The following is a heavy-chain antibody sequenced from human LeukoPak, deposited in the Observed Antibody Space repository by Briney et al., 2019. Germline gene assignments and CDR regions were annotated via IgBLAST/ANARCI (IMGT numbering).Heavy chain of an antibody. Sequence: PGGSLRLSCVVSGFTFSTHARTWVRQAPGKGLERVSDISGPGGTTYYAASVKGRFTISRDNSKNTLFLQMNSLRDEDTAVYYCARDPGVIPVHYMHVWGKGTTVIVSS. CDR3: ARDPGVIPVHYMHV. V-gene: IGHV3-23*01. J-gene: IGHJ6*03. D-gene: IGHD4-23*01. CDR1: GFTFSTHA. CDR2: ISGPGGTT.